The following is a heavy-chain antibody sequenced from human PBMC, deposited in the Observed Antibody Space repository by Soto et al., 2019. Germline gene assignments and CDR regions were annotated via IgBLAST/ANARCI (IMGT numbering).Heavy chain of an antibody. D-gene: IGHD2-15*01. Sequence: PGGSLRLSCASSGFTFSSYAMSLVRQAPGKGLEWVSAISGSGGSTYYADSVKGRFTISRDNSKNTLYLQMNSLRAEDTAVYYCAKNGKDIVVVVADFDYWGQGTLVTVSS. CDR1: GFTFSSYA. V-gene: IGHV3-23*01. J-gene: IGHJ4*02. CDR2: ISGSGGST. CDR3: AKNGKDIVVVVADFDY.